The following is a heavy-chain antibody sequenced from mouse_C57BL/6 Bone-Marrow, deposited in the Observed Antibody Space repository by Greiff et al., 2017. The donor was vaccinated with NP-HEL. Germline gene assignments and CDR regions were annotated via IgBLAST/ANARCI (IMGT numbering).Heavy chain of an antibody. D-gene: IGHD2-1*01. Sequence: VKLVESGPGLVAPSQSLSITCTVSGFSLTSYGVDWVRQSPGKGLEWLGEIWGVGSTNYNSALKSRLSISKDNSKSQVFLKMNSLQTDDTAMYYCATFYYGNYAWFAYWGQGTLVTVSA. V-gene: IGHV2-6*01. CDR3: ATFYYGNYAWFAY. J-gene: IGHJ3*01. CDR1: GFSLTSYG. CDR2: IWGVGST.